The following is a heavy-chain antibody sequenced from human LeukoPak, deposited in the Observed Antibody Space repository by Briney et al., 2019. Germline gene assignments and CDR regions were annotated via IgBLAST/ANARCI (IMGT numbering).Heavy chain of an antibody. Sequence: PGGSLRLPCAASGFTFSSYAMYWVRQSPGKGLEWVAVISYDGSNKYYADSVKGRFTISRDNSKNTLYLQMNSLRAEDTAVYYCARDARTVGITMIVVGFDYWGQGTLVTVSS. D-gene: IGHD3-22*01. CDR3: ARDARTVGITMIVVGFDY. CDR1: GFTFSSYA. J-gene: IGHJ4*02. V-gene: IGHV3-30*04. CDR2: ISYDGSNK.